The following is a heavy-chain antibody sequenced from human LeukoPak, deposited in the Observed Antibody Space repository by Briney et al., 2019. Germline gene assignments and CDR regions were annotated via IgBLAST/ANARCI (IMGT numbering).Heavy chain of an antibody. CDR2: IWYDGSNK. CDR1: GFTFSSYA. J-gene: IGHJ4*02. CDR3: ARALDSPYYFDY. D-gene: IGHD2-15*01. V-gene: IGHV3-33*08. Sequence: GGSLRLSCAASGFTFSSYAMHWVRQAPGKGLEWVAVIWYDGSNKYYADSVKGRFTISRDNSKNTLYLQMNSLRAEDTAVYYCARALDSPYYFDYWGQGTLVTVSS.